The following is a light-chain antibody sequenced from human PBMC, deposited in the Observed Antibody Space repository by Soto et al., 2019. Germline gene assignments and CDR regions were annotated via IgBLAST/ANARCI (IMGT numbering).Light chain of an antibody. CDR2: EVV. CDR1: SRDIGAYNY. Sequence: QSVLTQPASVSGSPGQSISISCSGTSRDIGAYNYVSWYLQHPGKAPKLMIYEVVNRPSGVSNRFSGSKSGNTASLTISGLQAEDEADYYCCSYADGSIYVCGTGTKVTVL. CDR3: CSYADGSIYV. J-gene: IGLJ1*01. V-gene: IGLV2-14*01.